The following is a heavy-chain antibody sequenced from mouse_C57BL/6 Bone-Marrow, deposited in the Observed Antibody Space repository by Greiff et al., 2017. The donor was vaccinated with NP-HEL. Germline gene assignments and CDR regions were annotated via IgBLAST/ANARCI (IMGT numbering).Heavy chain of an antibody. CDR1: GYTFTDYY. J-gene: IGHJ3*01. V-gene: IGHV1-26*01. CDR3: AGGSNYSFAY. CDR2: INPNNGGT. Sequence: EVQLQQSGPELVKPGASVKISCKASGYTFTDYYMNWVKQSHGKSLEWIGDINPNNGGTSYNQKFKGKATLTVDKSSSTAYMELRSLTSEDSAVYYCAGGSNYSFAYWGQGTLVTVSA. D-gene: IGHD2-5*01.